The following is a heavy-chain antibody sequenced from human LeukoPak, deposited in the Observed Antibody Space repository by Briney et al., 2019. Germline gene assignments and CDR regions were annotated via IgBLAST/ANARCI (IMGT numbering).Heavy chain of an antibody. Sequence: ASVKVSCKASGYTFTSYGISWVRQAPGQGLEWMGWISAYNGNTNYAQKLQGRVTMTTDTSTSTAYMELRSLRSDDTAVYYCARHHCSGGSCYLSGFDYWGQGTLVTVSS. CDR1: GYTFTSYG. CDR3: ARHHCSGGSCYLSGFDY. D-gene: IGHD2-15*01. CDR2: ISAYNGNT. V-gene: IGHV1-18*01. J-gene: IGHJ4*02.